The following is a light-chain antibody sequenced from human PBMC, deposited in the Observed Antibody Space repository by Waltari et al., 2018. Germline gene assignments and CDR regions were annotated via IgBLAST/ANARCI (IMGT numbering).Light chain of an antibody. CDR2: EVH. CDR3: TSYAGSNNLP. Sequence: QSALTQPPSASGSLGQSVAISCTGTSSDVGGYDLVSWYQQHPGKAPQLLIYEVHKRPRGCPGRFSGSKSGNTASLTVSGLQAEDEADYYCTSYAGSNNLPFGGGTKLTVL. CDR1: SSDVGGYDL. V-gene: IGLV2-8*01. J-gene: IGLJ2*01.